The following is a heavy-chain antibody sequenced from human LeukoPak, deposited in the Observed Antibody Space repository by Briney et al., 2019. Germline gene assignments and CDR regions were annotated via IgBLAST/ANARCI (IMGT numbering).Heavy chain of an antibody. Sequence: GGSLRLSCAASGFTFNNAWMSWIRQAPGKGLEWVGRIKSKTAGGTTDYPALVKGRFVISRDDSKNMLFLQMNSLKTDDTALYYCTTDLGDYGDYLREWGQGTLVTVSS. J-gene: IGHJ4*02. CDR2: IKSKTAGGTT. CDR1: GFTFNNAW. V-gene: IGHV3-15*01. D-gene: IGHD4-17*01. CDR3: TTDLGDYGDYLRE.